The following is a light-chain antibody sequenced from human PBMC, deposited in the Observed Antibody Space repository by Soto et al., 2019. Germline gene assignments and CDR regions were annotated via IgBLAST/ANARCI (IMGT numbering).Light chain of an antibody. Sequence: QSVLTQPASVSGSPEQSITISCTGTSSDVGGYNFVSWYQQHPGKAPKLMIYEVSNRPSGVSNRFSGSKSGNTASLTISGLQAEDEAHYYCSSYTSSSSLYVFGTGTKVTVL. J-gene: IGLJ1*01. CDR3: SSYTSSSSLYV. CDR1: SSDVGGYNF. V-gene: IGLV2-14*01. CDR2: EVS.